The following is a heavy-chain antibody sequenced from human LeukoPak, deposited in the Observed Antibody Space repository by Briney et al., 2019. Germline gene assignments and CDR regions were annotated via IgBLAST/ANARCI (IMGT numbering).Heavy chain of an antibody. CDR1: GFTFSTNA. V-gene: IGHV3-23*01. D-gene: IGHD1-26*01. CDR2: ISGSGAST. CDR3: AKDVGKWESLHFFDY. J-gene: IGHJ4*02. Sequence: GGSLRLSCLTSGFTFSTNAMSWVRQAPGQGLEWISGISGSGASTYYADSVTGRFTISRDNSRNTLYLQMNSLRGDDTAVYYCAKDVGKWESLHFFDYWGQGTLVTVSS.